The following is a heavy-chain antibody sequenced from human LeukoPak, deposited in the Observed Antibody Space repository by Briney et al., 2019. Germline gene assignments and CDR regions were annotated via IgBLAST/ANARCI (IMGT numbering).Heavy chain of an antibody. V-gene: IGHV3-23*01. Sequence: PGGSLRLSCAASGFTFSSYAMSWVRQAPGKGLEWVSAISGSGGSTYYADSVKGRFTISRDNSKNTPYLQMNSLRAEDTAVYYCAKTGWIQLWLTDYYFDYWGQGTLVTVSS. CDR2: ISGSGGST. J-gene: IGHJ4*02. D-gene: IGHD5-18*01. CDR1: GFTFSSYA. CDR3: AKTGWIQLWLTDYYFDY.